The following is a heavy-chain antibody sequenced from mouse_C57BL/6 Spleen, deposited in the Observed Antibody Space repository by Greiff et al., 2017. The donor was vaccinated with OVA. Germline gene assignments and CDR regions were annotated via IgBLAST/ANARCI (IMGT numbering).Heavy chain of an antibody. J-gene: IGHJ4*01. CDR2: INPNNGGT. V-gene: IGHV1-18*01. Sequence: VQLKESGPELVKPGASVKIPCKASGYTFTDYNMDWVKQSHGKSLEWIGDINPNNGGTIYNQKFKGKATLTVDKSSSTAYMELRSLTSEDTAVYYCARYYDGYYAMDYWGQGTSVTVSS. CDR1: GYTFTDYN. CDR3: ARYYDGYYAMDY. D-gene: IGHD2-3*01.